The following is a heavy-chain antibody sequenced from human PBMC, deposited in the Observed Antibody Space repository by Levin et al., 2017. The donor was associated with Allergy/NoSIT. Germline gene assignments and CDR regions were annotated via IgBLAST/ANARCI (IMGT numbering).Heavy chain of an antibody. V-gene: IGHV3-48*03. Sequence: GGSLRLSCAASGFTFSSYEMNWVRRAPGKGLEWVSSISSTGSTIYSADSVKGRFTISRDNAKNLQFLLMNSLRADDTAAYYCARKLVNFWSGYNYFDYWGVGALLTVSS. CDR3: ARKLVNFWSGYNYFDY. CDR1: GFTFSSYE. D-gene: IGHD3-3*01. CDR2: ISSTGSTI. J-gene: IGHJ4*02.